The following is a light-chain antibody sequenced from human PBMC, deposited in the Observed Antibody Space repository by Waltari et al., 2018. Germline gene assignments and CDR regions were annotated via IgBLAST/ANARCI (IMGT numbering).Light chain of an antibody. CDR3: QQYYDTPVT. J-gene: IGKJ3*01. Sequence: DIVMTQSPGSLAVSLGERATINSKSSQSVVYSSNNKNYVAWYQQKPGQPPKLLIYWASTRESGVPDRFSGSGSGTDFTLTITSLQAEDVAVYYCQQYYDTPVTFGPGTKVDIK. V-gene: IGKV4-1*01. CDR2: WAS. CDR1: QSVVYSSNNKNY.